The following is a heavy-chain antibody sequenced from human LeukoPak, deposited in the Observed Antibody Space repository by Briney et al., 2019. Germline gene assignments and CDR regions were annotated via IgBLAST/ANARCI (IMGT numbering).Heavy chain of an antibody. V-gene: IGHV3-21*01. J-gene: IGHJ5*02. D-gene: IGHD1-1*01. CDR1: GFTFSSYS. Sequence: GGSLRLSCAASGFTFSSYSMNWVRQAPGKGLEWVSFISTSSSYIYYADSVKGRFTISRDNAKKSVYLQMNSLRAEDTAVYYCARSAGTTWWFDPWGQGTLVTVSS. CDR2: ISTSSSYI. CDR3: ARSAGTTWWFDP.